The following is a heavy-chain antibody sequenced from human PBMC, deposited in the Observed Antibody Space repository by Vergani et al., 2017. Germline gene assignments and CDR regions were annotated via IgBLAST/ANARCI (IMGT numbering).Heavy chain of an antibody. V-gene: IGHV3-9*01. Sequence: EVQLVESGGGLVQPGRSLRLSCAASGFTFDDYAMHWVRQAPGKGLEWVSGISWNSGSIGYADSVKGRFTISRDNAKNSLYLQMNSLRAEDTALYYCAKAFSYYDFWSGYYSDYYYYYYMDVWGKGP. CDR2: ISWNSGSI. J-gene: IGHJ6*03. CDR1: GFTFDDYA. D-gene: IGHD3-3*01. CDR3: AKAFSYYDFWSGYYSDYYYYYYMDV.